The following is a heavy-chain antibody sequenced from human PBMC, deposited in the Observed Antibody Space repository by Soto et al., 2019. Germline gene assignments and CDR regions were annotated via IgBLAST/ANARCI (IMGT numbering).Heavy chain of an antibody. D-gene: IGHD3-16*01. CDR2: IYTSGRP. V-gene: IGHV4-4*07. Sequence: QVQLPESGPGLVKPSESLSLTCSVSGGSIGNYYWALLRQCAGKGLEWNGHIYTSGRPHYNPSLTGRVSMSIDTSKNQCSLSLTSVTVAHTAMYYCARDYDVNTVFDYSYFDLWGRGNLVTVSS. J-gene: IGHJ2*01. CDR3: ARDYDVNTVFDYSYFDL. CDR1: GGSIGNYY.